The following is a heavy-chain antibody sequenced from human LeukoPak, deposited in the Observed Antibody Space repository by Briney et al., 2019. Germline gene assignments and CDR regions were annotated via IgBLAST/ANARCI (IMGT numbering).Heavy chain of an antibody. Sequence: GGSLRLSCAASGFTFNSYWMNWVRQAPGKGLEWVANIKRDGSEKYYVDSVKGRFTISRDNAKNSLDLQMNSLRVEDTAVYYCAKDFFDDYYFDCWGQGTLVTVSS. D-gene: IGHD3/OR15-3a*01. J-gene: IGHJ4*02. CDR2: IKRDGSEK. V-gene: IGHV3-7*03. CDR3: AKDFFDDYYFDC. CDR1: GFTFNSYW.